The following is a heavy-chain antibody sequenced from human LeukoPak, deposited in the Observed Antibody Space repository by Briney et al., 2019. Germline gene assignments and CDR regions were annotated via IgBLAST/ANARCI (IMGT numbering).Heavy chain of an antibody. CDR3: ARGDYYGSGSYLFDY. CDR1: GFTFSTYC. CDR2: INQDGSEK. Sequence: GGSLRLSCAASGFTFSTYCMSWVRQAPGKGLEWVANINQDGSEKHHVDSVKGRFTISRDNADNSLYLQMNSLRADDTAVYYCARGDYYGSGSYLFDYWGQGTLVSVSS. J-gene: IGHJ4*02. V-gene: IGHV3-7*03. D-gene: IGHD3-10*01.